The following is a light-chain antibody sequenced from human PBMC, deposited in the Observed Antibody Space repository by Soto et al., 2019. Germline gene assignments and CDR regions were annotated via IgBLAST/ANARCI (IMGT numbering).Light chain of an antibody. Sequence: EIVMTQSPATLSVSPGERATVSCRASQSVSSDLAWYQQKPGQTHSLLIYAASTRATGIPARFSGSGSGTEFTLSISSRQSEDFAVYYCQQYRSWPRTFGQGTKVEI. V-gene: IGKV3-15*01. CDR1: QSVSSD. CDR2: AAS. J-gene: IGKJ1*01. CDR3: QQYRSWPRT.